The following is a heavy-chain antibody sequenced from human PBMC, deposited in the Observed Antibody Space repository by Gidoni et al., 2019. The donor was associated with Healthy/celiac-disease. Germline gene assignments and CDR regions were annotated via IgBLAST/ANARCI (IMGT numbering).Heavy chain of an antibody. CDR1: GFTFSSYG. CDR2: IWYEGSNR. V-gene: IGHV3-33*01. Sequence: QVQLVESGRGVVQPGRSLRRSCEASGFTFSSYGMHWVRQAPGKGLELVAVIWYEGSNRYYADSGQGLFTISRDNSKNTLYLQMNSLRAEDTAVYYCARGHGSGSIDYWGQGTLVTVSS. D-gene: IGHD3-10*01. CDR3: ARGHGSGSIDY. J-gene: IGHJ4*02.